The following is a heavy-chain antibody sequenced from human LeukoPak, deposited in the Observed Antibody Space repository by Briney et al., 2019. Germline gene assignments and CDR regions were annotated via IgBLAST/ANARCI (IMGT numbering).Heavy chain of an antibody. Sequence: SETLSLTCTVSGGSISSYYWSWIRQPPGKGLEWIGYIYYSGSTNYNPSLKSRVTISVDTSKNQFSLKLSSVTAADTAVYYCARQVGAPVGWFDPWGQGTLVTVSS. CDR2: IYYSGST. CDR3: ARQVGAPVGWFDP. J-gene: IGHJ5*02. CDR1: GGSISSYY. D-gene: IGHD1-26*01. V-gene: IGHV4-59*08.